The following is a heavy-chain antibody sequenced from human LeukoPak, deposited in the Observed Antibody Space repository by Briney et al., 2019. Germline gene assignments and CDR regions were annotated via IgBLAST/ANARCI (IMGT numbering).Heavy chain of an antibody. J-gene: IGHJ4*02. V-gene: IGHV3-9*03. CDR3: AKDMRAGIAHSFDY. Sequence: PGGSLRLSCAASGFTFDDYAMHWVRQAPGKGLEWVSGISWNSGSIGYADSVKGRFTISRDNAKNSLYLQMNSLRAEDMASYYCAKDMRAGIAHSFDYWGQGTLVTVSS. D-gene: IGHD6-13*01. CDR2: ISWNSGSI. CDR1: GFTFDDYA.